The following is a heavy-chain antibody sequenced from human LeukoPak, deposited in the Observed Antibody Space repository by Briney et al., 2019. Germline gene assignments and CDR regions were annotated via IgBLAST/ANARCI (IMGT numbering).Heavy chain of an antibody. CDR2: INPRSGRT. J-gene: IGHJ3*02. Sequence: ASVKVSCKASGYTFTSYYMHCVRQAPGQGLEWMGIINPRSGRTSYAQNLQGRVTMTRDTSTSTVYMELSSLRAEDTAVYYCARDPGSGKVALDAFDIWGQGTMVTVSS. CDR3: ARDPGSGKVALDAFDI. V-gene: IGHV1-46*03. D-gene: IGHD7-27*01. CDR1: GYTFTSYY.